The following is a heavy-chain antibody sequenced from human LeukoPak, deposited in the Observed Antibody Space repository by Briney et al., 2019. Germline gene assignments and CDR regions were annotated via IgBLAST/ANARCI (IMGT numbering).Heavy chain of an antibody. V-gene: IGHV4-59*08. CDR3: VSSHSVGWYPFDY. CDR1: GGSISSYY. D-gene: IGHD6-19*01. Sequence: SETLSPTCTVSGGSISSYYWNWIRQAPGEGLEWTGYVYYTGNTNYNPSLENRVTISLDTSKKQFSLRLSSVTAADTAIYYCVSSHSVGWYPFDYWGQGMLVTVSS. CDR2: VYYTGNT. J-gene: IGHJ4*02.